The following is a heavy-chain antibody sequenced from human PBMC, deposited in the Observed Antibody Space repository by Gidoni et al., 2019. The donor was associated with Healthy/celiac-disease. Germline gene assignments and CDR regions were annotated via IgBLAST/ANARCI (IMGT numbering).Heavy chain of an antibody. J-gene: IGHJ4*02. V-gene: IGHV1-2*06. CDR2: INPNSGGT. D-gene: IGHD3-22*01. CDR3: AVRYYYDSSGYCY. Sequence: VQLVQSGAEVKKPGASLKVSCKASGYTFTGYYMHWVRQAPGQGLEWMGRINPNSGGTNYAQKFQGRVTMTRDTSISTAYMELSRLRSDDTAVYYCAVRYYYDSSGYCYWGQGTLVTVSS. CDR1: GYTFTGYY.